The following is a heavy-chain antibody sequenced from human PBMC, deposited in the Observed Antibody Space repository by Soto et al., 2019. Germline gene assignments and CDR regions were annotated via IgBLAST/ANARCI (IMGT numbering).Heavy chain of an antibody. CDR2: ISYDGSLK. J-gene: IGHJ6*02. D-gene: IGHD3-10*01. Sequence: GGSLRLSCAASGFTFSSYGMHWVRQAPGKGLEWVAIISYDGSLKYYADSVKGRFTISRDNSKSALYLQMNSLRPEDTAVYYCAKDFKVSGSYYGSLNYYYGMDVWGQGTTVTDSS. CDR1: GFTFSSYG. CDR3: AKDFKVSGSYYGSLNYYYGMDV. V-gene: IGHV3-30*18.